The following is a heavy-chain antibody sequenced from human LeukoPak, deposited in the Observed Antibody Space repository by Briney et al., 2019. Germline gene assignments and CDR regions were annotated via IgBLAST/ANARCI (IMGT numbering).Heavy chain of an antibody. CDR1: GFTFSSSA. CDR2: ISGNAGKT. J-gene: IGHJ6*02. CDR3: AKNSGWPLDYYYYGMDV. V-gene: IGHV3-23*01. Sequence: GGSLRLSCAASGFTFSSSAMSWVRLAPGKGLEWVSAISGNAGKTYYADSVKGRFTISRDNSKNTLFLQMNSLRAEDTAVYYGAKNSGWPLDYYYYGMDVWGQGTTVTVSS. D-gene: IGHD6-19*01.